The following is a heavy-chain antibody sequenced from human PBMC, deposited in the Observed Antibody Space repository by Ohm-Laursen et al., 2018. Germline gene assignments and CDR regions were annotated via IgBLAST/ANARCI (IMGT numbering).Heavy chain of an antibody. D-gene: IGHD4-23*01. Sequence: SLRLSCTAPGFTFSSYEMNWVRQAPGKGPEWVANIKQDGSEKNYVDSVKGRFTISRDNANNFLYLQMNSLRAEDTALYYCAKATVVGEYFQHWGQGTLVTVSS. CDR1: GFTFSSYE. V-gene: IGHV3-7*03. CDR2: IKQDGSEK. J-gene: IGHJ1*01. CDR3: AKATVVGEYFQH.